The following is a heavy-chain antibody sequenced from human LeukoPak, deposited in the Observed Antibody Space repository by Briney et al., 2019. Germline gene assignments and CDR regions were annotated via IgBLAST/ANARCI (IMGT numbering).Heavy chain of an antibody. V-gene: IGHV4-30-4*01. Sequence: SQTLSLTCTVSAGSTTSGYYYWGWLRQPPGKGLEWIGYIYYSGSTYYNPSLKSRVTISVDTSKNQFSLKLSSVTAADTAVYYCARVGALWWFDPWGQGTLVTVSS. D-gene: IGHD3-10*01. CDR1: AGSTTSGYYY. CDR3: ARVGALWWFDP. CDR2: IYYSGST. J-gene: IGHJ5*02.